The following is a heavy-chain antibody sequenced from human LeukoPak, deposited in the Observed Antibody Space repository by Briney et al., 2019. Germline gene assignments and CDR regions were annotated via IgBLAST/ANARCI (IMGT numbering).Heavy chain of an antibody. Sequence: ASVKVFCKASGYTFTSYDINWVRQATGQGLEWMGWMNPNSGNTGYAQKFQGRVTMTRNASISTAYMELSSLRSEDTAVYYCARDLGYCSSTSCHSRFDPWGQGTLVTVSS. CDR1: GYTFTSYD. J-gene: IGHJ5*02. CDR3: ARDLGYCSSTSCHSRFDP. CDR2: MNPNSGNT. V-gene: IGHV1-8*01. D-gene: IGHD2-2*02.